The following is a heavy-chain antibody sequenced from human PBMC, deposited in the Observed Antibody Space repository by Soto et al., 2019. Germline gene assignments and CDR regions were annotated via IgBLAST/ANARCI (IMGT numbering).Heavy chain of an antibody. J-gene: IGHJ5*02. D-gene: IGHD6-19*01. V-gene: IGHV3-30-3*01. CDR3: ARDLEVAVAGA. Sequence: QVQLVESGGGVVQHGRSLRLSCAASGFTFSSYAMHWVRQAPGKGLEWVAVISYDGSNKYYADSVKGRFTISRDNSKNTLYLQMNSLRAEDTAVYYCARDLEVAVAGACGQGTLVTVSS. CDR1: GFTFSSYA. CDR2: ISYDGSNK.